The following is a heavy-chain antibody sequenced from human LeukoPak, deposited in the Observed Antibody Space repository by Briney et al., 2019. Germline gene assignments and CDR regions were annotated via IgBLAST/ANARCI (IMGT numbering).Heavy chain of an antibody. Sequence: QSGGSLRLSCAASGFTFDDYAMHGVRQAPGKGLVWVSGISWNSGSIGYADSVKGRFTISRDNAKNSLYLQMNSLRAEDTALYYCARAPRYNWNSYYFDYWGQGTLVTVSS. D-gene: IGHD1-7*01. CDR2: ISWNSGSI. CDR1: GFTFDDYA. V-gene: IGHV3-9*01. J-gene: IGHJ4*02. CDR3: ARAPRYNWNSYYFDY.